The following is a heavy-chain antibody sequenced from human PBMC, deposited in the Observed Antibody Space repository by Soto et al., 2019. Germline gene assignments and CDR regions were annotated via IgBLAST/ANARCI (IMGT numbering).Heavy chain of an antibody. Sequence: EVLLVESGGGLVKPGGSLKLSCAASGFTFSSYSMNWVRQAPGKGLVWVSSISSSSDYIYYADSVKGRFTISRDNATNSLYLQMNSLRAEDTAVYYGARDQGGYTYIDYWSQGTLSTVSS. J-gene: IGHJ4*02. D-gene: IGHD5-18*01. CDR2: ISSSSDYI. CDR3: ARDQGGYTYIDY. CDR1: GFTFSSYS. V-gene: IGHV3-21*01.